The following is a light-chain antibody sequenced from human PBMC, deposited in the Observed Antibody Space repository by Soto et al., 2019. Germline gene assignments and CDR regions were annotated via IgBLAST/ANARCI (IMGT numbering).Light chain of an antibody. CDR2: GNI. CDR3: QTYDTGLRAVI. Sequence: QSVLTQPPLVSGAPGQRVIISCAGNNSNIGADYGVHWYQQLPGAAPTLLISGNINRPSGVPDRFSGSKSGTSASLAIAGLQAEDEADYYCQTYDTGLRAVIFGGGTKLTVL. V-gene: IGLV1-40*01. J-gene: IGLJ2*01. CDR1: NSNIGADYG.